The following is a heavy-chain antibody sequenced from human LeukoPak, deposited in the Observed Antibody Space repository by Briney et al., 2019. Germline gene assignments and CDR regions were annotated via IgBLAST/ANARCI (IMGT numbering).Heavy chain of an antibody. V-gene: IGHV1-8*01. CDR1: GYTFTSYD. CDR2: MNPNSGNT. Sequence: GASVKVSCKASGYTFTSYDINRVRQATGQGLEWMGWMNPNSGNTGYAQKFQGRVTMTRNTSISTAYMELSSLRSEDTAVYYCARGPPMVRGLGDYWGQGTLVTVSS. J-gene: IGHJ4*02. CDR3: ARGPPMVRGLGDY. D-gene: IGHD3-10*01.